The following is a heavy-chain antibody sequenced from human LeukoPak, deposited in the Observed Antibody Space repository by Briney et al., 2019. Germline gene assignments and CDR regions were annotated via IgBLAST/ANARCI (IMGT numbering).Heavy chain of an antibody. D-gene: IGHD6-19*01. Sequence: ASVKVSCKASGYTFSNYGISWVRQAPGLGLEWMGWTSYNGNTNYAQKFQDRVTMTTDTSTTTAYMELRSLESDDTAVYYCARHSGSGWKALGYWGKGTLVTSPQ. CDR2: TSYNGNT. V-gene: IGHV1-18*04. J-gene: IGHJ4*02. CDR3: ARHSGSGWKALGY. CDR1: GYTFSNYG.